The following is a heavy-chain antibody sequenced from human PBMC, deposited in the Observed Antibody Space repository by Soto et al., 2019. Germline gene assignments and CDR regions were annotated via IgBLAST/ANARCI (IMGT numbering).Heavy chain of an antibody. CDR2: IWYDGSNK. V-gene: IGHV3-33*01. CDR3: ARDRVTRGPRYYYYGMDV. Sequence: ESGGGVVQPGRSLRLSCAASGFTFSSYGMHWVRQAPGKGLEWVAVIWYDGSNKYYADSVKGRFTISRDNSKNTLYLQMNSLRAEDTAVYYCARDRVTRGPRYYYYGMDVWGQGTTVTVSS. J-gene: IGHJ6*02. D-gene: IGHD2-21*02. CDR1: GFTFSSYG.